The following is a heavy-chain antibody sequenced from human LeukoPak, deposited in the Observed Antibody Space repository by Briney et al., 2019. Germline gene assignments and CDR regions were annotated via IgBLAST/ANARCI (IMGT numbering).Heavy chain of an antibody. V-gene: IGHV3-7*01. J-gene: IGHJ4*02. Sequence: GGSLRRSCAASGFSFSRYWMSWVRQAPGKGLEWVANIKQDGSEKNYVESVKGRFTISRDNAKNSLYLQTNSLRAEDTAVYYCARAGQEWFGELGFDQWGQGTLVIVSS. CDR3: ARAGQEWFGELGFDQ. CDR2: IKQDGSEK. D-gene: IGHD3-10*01. CDR1: GFSFSRYW.